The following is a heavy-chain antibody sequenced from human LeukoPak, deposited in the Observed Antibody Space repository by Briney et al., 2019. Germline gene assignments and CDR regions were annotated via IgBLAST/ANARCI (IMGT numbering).Heavy chain of an antibody. CDR1: GFTFSSYW. CDR2: IKEDGSEK. D-gene: IGHD2-21*01. CDR3: ARATGEALDY. J-gene: IGHJ4*02. Sequence: PGGSLRLSCAASGFTFSSYWMTWVRQAPGKGLEWVANIKEDGSEKYYVDSVKGRFTISRDNAKNSLYLQMNSLRAEDTAMYYCARATGEALDYWGQGTLVTVSS. V-gene: IGHV3-7*01.